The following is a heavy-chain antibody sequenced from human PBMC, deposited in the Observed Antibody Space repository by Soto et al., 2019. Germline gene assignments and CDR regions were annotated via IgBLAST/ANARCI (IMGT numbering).Heavy chain of an antibody. CDR3: ANLELWTAFDY. CDR2: ISYDGSNK. J-gene: IGHJ4*02. CDR1: GFTFSSYG. V-gene: IGHV3-30*18. Sequence: QVQLVESGGGVVQPGRSLRLSCAASGFTFSSYGMHWVRQAPGKGLEWVAVISYDGSNKYYADSVKGRFTISRDNSKNTLYLQMNSMRAEDTAVYYCANLELWTAFDYWGQGTLVTVSS. D-gene: IGHD5-18*01.